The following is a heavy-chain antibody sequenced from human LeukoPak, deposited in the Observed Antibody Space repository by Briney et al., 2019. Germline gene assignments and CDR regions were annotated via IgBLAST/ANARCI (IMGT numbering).Heavy chain of an antibody. D-gene: IGHD3/OR15-3a*01. Sequence: SETLSLSCTVSGDSIISNSYWWDWVRLPPGKGLEWIGATFYTGRTFYSPSLKSRVTISVDTSKNQFSLDLSSATAADTAVYYCARRRHNFDFYDVWGQGTRVTVS. V-gene: IGHV4-39*01. CDR3: ARRRHNFDFYDV. J-gene: IGHJ3*01. CDR2: TFYTGRT. CDR1: GDSIISNSYW.